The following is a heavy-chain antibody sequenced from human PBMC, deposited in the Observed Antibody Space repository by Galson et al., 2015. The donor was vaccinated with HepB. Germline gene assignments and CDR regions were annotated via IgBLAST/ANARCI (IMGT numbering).Heavy chain of an antibody. CDR1: GFNFGSYG. J-gene: IGHJ6*02. CDR2: ISYDGSNK. V-gene: IGHV3-30*03. CDR3: ARAYSGTFYGMDV. Sequence: SLRLSCAASGFNFGSYGMHWVRQAPGKGLEWVAVISYDGSNKYYADSVKGRFTISRDNSKNTLYLQMNSLRAEDTAVYYCARAYSGTFYGMDVWGQGTTVTVSS. D-gene: IGHD1-26*01.